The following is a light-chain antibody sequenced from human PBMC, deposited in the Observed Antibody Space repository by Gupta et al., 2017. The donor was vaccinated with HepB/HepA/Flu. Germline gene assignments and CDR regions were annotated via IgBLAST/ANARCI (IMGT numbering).Light chain of an antibody. Sequence: IQMTQSPSSLSASVGDRVTITCRASQGIGDDLGWYQQRPGKAPKRLIYAASSVKRGVPSRFSGSGSGTEFTLTISSLQPEDFATYYCRQHHNSPWTFGQGTXVEIK. V-gene: IGKV1-17*01. CDR3: RQHHNSPWT. CDR1: QGIGDD. J-gene: IGKJ1*01. CDR2: AAS.